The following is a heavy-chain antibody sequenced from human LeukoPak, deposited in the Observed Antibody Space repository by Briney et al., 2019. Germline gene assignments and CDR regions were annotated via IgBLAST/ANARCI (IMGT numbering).Heavy chain of an antibody. V-gene: IGHV3-21*01. CDR1: GFTFSSYS. J-gene: IGHJ4*02. Sequence: GGSLRLSCAASGFTFSSYSMNWVRQAPGKGLEWVSSISSSSSYIYYADSVKGRFTISRDNAKNSLYLQMNSLRAEDTAVYYCAREQGGYNPLGYWGQGTLVTVSS. D-gene: IGHD5-12*01. CDR3: AREQGGYNPLGY. CDR2: ISSSSSYI.